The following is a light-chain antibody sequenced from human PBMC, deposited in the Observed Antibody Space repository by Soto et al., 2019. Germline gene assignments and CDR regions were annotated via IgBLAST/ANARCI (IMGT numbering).Light chain of an antibody. CDR3: QQSYNTPIT. J-gene: IGKJ5*01. V-gene: IGKV1-39*01. CDR2: AAS. Sequence: DIQMTQSPSSLSASVGDRVTITCRASQSITTYLTWYQQKPGRAPKLLIYAASSLQGGVPSRFSGSGSGEDFTLTIRSLQPEDFATYYCQQSYNTPITFGQGTRLEIK. CDR1: QSITTY.